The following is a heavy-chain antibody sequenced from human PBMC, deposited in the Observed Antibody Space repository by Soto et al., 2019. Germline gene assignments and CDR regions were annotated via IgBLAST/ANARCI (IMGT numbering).Heavy chain of an antibody. J-gene: IGHJ4*02. CDR1: GYTFTGYY. D-gene: IGHD5-18*01. CDR2: INPNSGGT. CDR3: ARVIGYSYGYYPLGY. Sequence: AASVKVSCKASGYTFTGYYMHWVRQAPGQGLEWMGWINPNSGGTNYAQKFQGRVTMTRDTSISTAYMELSRLRSDDTAVYYCARVIGYSYGYYPLGYWGQGTLVTVSS. V-gene: IGHV1-2*02.